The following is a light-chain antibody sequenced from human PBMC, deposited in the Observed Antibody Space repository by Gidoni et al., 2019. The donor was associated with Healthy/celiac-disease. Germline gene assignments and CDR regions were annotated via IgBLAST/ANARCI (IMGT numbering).Light chain of an antibody. J-gene: IGKJ1*01. CDR1: QSVLYSSNNKSY. Sequence: DIVMTQSSDPLAVSLGERATINCKSSQSVLYSSNNKSYLAWYQQKPGQPPKLLIYWASTRESGVPDRFSGSGSGTDFTLTISSLQAEDVAVYYCQQYYSTPRTFGQGTKVEIK. V-gene: IGKV4-1*01. CDR3: QQYYSTPRT. CDR2: WAS.